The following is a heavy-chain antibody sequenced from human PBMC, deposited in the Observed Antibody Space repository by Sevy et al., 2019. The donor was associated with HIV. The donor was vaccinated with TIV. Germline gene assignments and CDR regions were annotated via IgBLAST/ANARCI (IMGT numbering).Heavy chain of an antibody. CDR1: GFTFSSYS. J-gene: IGHJ4*02. Sequence: GGSLRLSCAASGFTFSSYSMTWVRQAPGKGLEWVSSISSSSTYILYADSVKGRFTISRDNAKNSLYLQMNTLRAEDSALYYCQKGQHGKYDYWGQGTLVTVSS. CDR2: ISSSSTYI. CDR3: QKGQHGKYDY. D-gene: IGHD1-1*01. V-gene: IGHV3-21*01.